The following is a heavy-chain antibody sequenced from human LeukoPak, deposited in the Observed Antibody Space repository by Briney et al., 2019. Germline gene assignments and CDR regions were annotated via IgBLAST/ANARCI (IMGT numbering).Heavy chain of an antibody. Sequence: GVLILSCAASGFTFSSYAMDWVRQPPGKGLEWIGEIHHDGRINYNPSLKSRVTLSVDKSKNQFSLRLNSVTAADTAMYYCARSHDHLWGNYPDYWGQGTLVTVSS. CDR3: ARSHDHLWGNYPDY. V-gene: IGHV4-4*02. CDR2: IHHDGRI. D-gene: IGHD3-16*02. CDR1: GFTFSSYA. J-gene: IGHJ4*02.